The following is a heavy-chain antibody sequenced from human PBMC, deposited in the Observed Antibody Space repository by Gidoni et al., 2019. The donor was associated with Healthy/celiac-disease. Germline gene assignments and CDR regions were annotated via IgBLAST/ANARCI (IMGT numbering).Heavy chain of an antibody. CDR2: IRSKAYGGTT. D-gene: IGHD6-6*01. V-gene: IGHV3-49*05. J-gene: IGHJ6*02. Sequence: EVQLVESGGGLVKPGRSLRLSCTASGFTFGDYAMSWFRQAPGKGLEWVGFIRSKAYGGTTEYAASVKGRFTISRDDSKSIAYLQMNSLKTEDTAVYYCTRMSIAARPGLFNYYYYYYGMDVWGQGTTVTVSS. CDR3: TRMSIAARPGLFNYYYYYYGMDV. CDR1: GFTFGDYA.